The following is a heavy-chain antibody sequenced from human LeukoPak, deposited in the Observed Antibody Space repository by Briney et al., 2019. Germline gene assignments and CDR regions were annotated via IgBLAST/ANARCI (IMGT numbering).Heavy chain of an antibody. CDR1: GFTFSSYE. CDR3: AKPMTTWSFRTEYFQH. V-gene: IGHV3-48*03. D-gene: IGHD1-14*01. J-gene: IGHJ1*01. Sequence: PGGPLRLSCAASGFTFSSYEMNWVRQAPGKGLEWVSYISSSGSTIYYADSVKGRFTISRDNSKNSLYLQMNSLRAEDTAVYYCAKPMTTWSFRTEYFQHWGQGTLVTVSS. CDR2: ISSSGSTI.